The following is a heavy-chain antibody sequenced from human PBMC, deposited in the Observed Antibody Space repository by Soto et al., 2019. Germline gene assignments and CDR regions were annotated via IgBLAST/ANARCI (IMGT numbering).Heavy chain of an antibody. CDR1: GDSVSSNDST. V-gene: IGHV6-1*01. J-gene: IGHJ5*01. CDR2: TYYRSRWQT. D-gene: IGHD3-16*01. CDR3: AILIGNSWLDS. Sequence: QVQLQQSGPGLVKPSQTLSLTCAISGDSVSSNDSTWDWIRQSPSSGLEWLGRTYYRSRWQTDYVISVKRLISINPDTSNNQVSLQLNSVTPDDTAVYYCAILIGNSWLDSWGQGTLVTVSS.